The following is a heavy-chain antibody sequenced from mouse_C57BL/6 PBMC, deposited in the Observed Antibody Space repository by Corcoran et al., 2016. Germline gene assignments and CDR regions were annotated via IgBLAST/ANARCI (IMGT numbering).Heavy chain of an antibody. CDR3: ARTRPSPFDY. J-gene: IGHJ2*01. CDR1: GYTFTTYG. V-gene: IGHV9-3*01. Sequence: QIQLVQSGPELKKPGETVKISCKASGYTFTTYGMSWVKQAPGKGLKWVGWINTYSGVPTYADDFKGRFAFSLETSASTAYLQINNLKNEDTATYFCARTRPSPFDYWGQGTTLTVSS. CDR2: INTYSGVP.